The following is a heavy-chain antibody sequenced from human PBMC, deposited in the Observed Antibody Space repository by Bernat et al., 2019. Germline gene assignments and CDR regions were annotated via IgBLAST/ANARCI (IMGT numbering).Heavy chain of an antibody. J-gene: IGHJ4*02. CDR1: GFTFSSYG. Sequence: QVQLVESGGGVVQPGRSLRLSCAASGFTFSSYGMHWVRQAPGKGLEWVGVIWYDGSNKYYADSVKGRFTISRDNSKNTLYLQMNSLRAEDTAVYYCARGWGTIFGVVYWGQGTLVTVSS. D-gene: IGHD3-3*01. CDR3: ARGWGTIFGVVY. CDR2: IWYDGSNK. V-gene: IGHV3-33*01.